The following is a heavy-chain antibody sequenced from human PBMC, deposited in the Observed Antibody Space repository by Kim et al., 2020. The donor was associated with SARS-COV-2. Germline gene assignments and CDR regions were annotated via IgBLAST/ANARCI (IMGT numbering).Heavy chain of an antibody. J-gene: IGHJ6*02. CDR3: ARARGGSYYYGMDV. Sequence: ADSGKGRFTISGENSKNTLYLQMNSLRAEDTAVYYCARARGGSYYYGMDVWGQGTTVTVSS. D-gene: IGHD1-26*01. V-gene: IGHV3-30*01.